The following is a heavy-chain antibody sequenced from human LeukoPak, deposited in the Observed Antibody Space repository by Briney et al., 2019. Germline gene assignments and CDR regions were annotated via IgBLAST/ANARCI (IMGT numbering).Heavy chain of an antibody. Sequence: GGSLRLSCSASGFTFSRYAMHWVRQAPGKGLEYVSGINDNGGRTHYGDSVKGRFSISRDNSKNTLHLQMSALRAEDTALYYCVKDVGGSYAFDYWGQGILVTVAS. CDR1: GFTFSRYA. D-gene: IGHD1-26*01. V-gene: IGHV3-64D*09. CDR2: INDNGGRT. CDR3: VKDVGGSYAFDY. J-gene: IGHJ4*02.